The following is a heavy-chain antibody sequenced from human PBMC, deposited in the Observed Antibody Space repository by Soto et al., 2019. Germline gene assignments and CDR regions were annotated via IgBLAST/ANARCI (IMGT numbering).Heavy chain of an antibody. CDR1: GFTFSSYS. J-gene: IGHJ6*03. CDR3: ARGHLMGSIFGVVIQPKLNYYYYYMDV. Sequence: GGSLRLSCAASGFTFSSYSMNWVRQAPGKGLEWVSSISSSSSYIYYADSVKGRFTISRDNAKNSLYLQMNSLRSEDTAVYYCARGHLMGSIFGVVIQPKLNYYYYYMDVWGKGTTVTVSS. CDR2: ISSSSSYI. V-gene: IGHV3-21*04. D-gene: IGHD3-3*01.